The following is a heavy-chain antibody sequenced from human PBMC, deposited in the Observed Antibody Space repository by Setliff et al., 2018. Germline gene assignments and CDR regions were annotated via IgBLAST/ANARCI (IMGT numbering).Heavy chain of an antibody. CDR3: ARTGTYRYFDS. D-gene: IGHD1-1*01. V-gene: IGHV4-39*01. Sequence: SETLSLTCTVSGGSINSGVYYWGWIRQPPGKGLEWIGRIYHGGDTYYNASLKSRLTISVDTSKNQFSLKLRSVTAADTAVYYCARTGTYRYFDSWGQGTRVTVSS. CDR2: IYHGGDT. J-gene: IGHJ4*02. CDR1: GGSINSGVYY.